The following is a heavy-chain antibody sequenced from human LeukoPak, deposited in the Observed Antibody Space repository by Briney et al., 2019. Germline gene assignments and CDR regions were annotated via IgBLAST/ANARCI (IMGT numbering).Heavy chain of an antibody. Sequence: PGRSLRLSCAASGFTFSSYAMHWVRQAPGKGLEWVAVISYDGSNKYYADSVKGRFTIFRDNSKNTLYPQMNSLRAEDTAVYYCAKRRGYCASTNCYQFDYWGQGTLVTVSS. CDR3: AKRRGYCASTNCYQFDY. CDR1: GFTFSSYA. J-gene: IGHJ4*02. D-gene: IGHD2-2*01. CDR2: ISYDGSNK. V-gene: IGHV3-30-3*02.